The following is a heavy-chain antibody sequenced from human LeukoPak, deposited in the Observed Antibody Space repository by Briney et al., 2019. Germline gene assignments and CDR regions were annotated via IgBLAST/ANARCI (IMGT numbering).Heavy chain of an antibody. CDR1: GFTVSSNY. CDR3: ARDYGSSGYYYGAIGY. J-gene: IGHJ4*02. D-gene: IGHD3-22*01. CDR2: IYSGGYT. V-gene: IGHV3-66*01. Sequence: PGGSLRLSCAASGFTVSSNYMNWVRQTPGKGLEWVSVIYSGGYTYYADSVKGRFTISRDSSKNTLYLQMNSLRAEDTAVYFCARDYGSSGYYYGAIGYWGQGTLVTVSS.